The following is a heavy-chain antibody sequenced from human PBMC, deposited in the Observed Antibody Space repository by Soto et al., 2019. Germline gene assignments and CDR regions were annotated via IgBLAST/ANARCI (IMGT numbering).Heavy chain of an antibody. CDR1: GFTFSHYA. CDR3: ARVGLNVFRAANDSYNWFEP. D-gene: IGHD6-25*01. CDR2: ISYHGNTE. Sequence: GGSLRLSCTASGFTFSHYALHWVRQTPGKGLEWVAYISYHGNTEKCADSVKGRFTISRDNYKKEVYLQMNSLRIEDTAVYYCARVGLNVFRAANDSYNWFEPWGQGTLVTVSS. J-gene: IGHJ5*02. V-gene: IGHV3-30*04.